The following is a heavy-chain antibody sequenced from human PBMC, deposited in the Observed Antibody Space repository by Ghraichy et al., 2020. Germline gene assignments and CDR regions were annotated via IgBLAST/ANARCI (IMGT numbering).Heavy chain of an antibody. Sequence: GGSLSGYYWSWIRLPPGKGLEWIGEINESGRTNYNPSLKSRVTISGDSSKNQFSLSLTSVTAADTAVYYCARGPRGPAMVRGVGIDYWGQGTQVTVSS. CDR1: GGSLSGYY. CDR3: ARGPRGPAMVRGVGIDY. CDR2: INESGRT. V-gene: IGHV4-34*13. J-gene: IGHJ4*02. D-gene: IGHD3-10*01.